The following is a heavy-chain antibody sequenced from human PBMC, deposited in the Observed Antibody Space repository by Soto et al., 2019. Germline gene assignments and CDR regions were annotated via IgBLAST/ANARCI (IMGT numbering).Heavy chain of an antibody. CDR2: MSYSGTT. CDR3: ARAINFDFWSDSESGYYFDY. Sequence: SETLSLTCTVSGGSVSSGSYYWSWIRQPPGKGLEWIAYMSYSGTTNYNPSLKSRVSISVDTSKNQFSLKLSSLTAADTAVYYCARAINFDFWSDSESGYYFDYWGQGTLVTVSS. CDR1: GGSVSSGSYY. V-gene: IGHV4-61*01. D-gene: IGHD3-3*01. J-gene: IGHJ4*02.